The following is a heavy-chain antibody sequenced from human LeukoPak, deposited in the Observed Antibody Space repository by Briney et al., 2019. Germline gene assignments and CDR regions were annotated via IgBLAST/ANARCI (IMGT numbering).Heavy chain of an antibody. CDR2: INTNTGNP. D-gene: IGHD3-22*01. V-gene: IGHV7-4-1*02. CDR3: ARDIRYYDSIY. J-gene: IGHJ4*02. CDR1: GYTFTNYG. Sequence: ASVKVSCKASGYTFTNYGISWVRQAPGQGLEWMGWINTNTGNPTYAQGFTGRFVFSLDTSVSTAYLQISSLKAEDTAVYYCARDIRYYDSIYWGQGTLVTVSS.